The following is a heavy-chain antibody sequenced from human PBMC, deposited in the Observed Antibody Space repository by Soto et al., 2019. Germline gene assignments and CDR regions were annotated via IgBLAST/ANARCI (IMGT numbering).Heavy chain of an antibody. Sequence: QVQLQESASRVVRPSQTLSGTCSVSGGSVTSGGYSWSWIRQPPGKGLEWIGVISHSGSPAYNPALKSRVTIAVDKSKNQISLELSSVTAADTAVYYCTRGVLAWGPGTLVTVSS. V-gene: IGHV4-30-2*01. J-gene: IGHJ5*02. CDR2: ISHSGSP. D-gene: IGHD2-8*01. CDR3: TRGVLA. CDR1: GGSVTSGGYS.